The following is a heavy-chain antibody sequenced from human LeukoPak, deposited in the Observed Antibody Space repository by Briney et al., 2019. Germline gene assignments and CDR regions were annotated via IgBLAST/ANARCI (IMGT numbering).Heavy chain of an antibody. V-gene: IGHV4-39*01. Sequence: PSETLSLTCTVSGGSISSSSYYWGWIRQPPGKGLEWIGLNYYSGSTYYNPSLKSRLTISVDTSKNQFSLKLSSVTATDTAVYYCARRGYCSSASCYEYWFDPWGQGTMATFSS. D-gene: IGHD2-2*01. J-gene: IGHJ5*02. CDR2: NYYSGST. CDR3: ARRGYCSSASCYEYWFDP. CDR1: GGSISSSSYY.